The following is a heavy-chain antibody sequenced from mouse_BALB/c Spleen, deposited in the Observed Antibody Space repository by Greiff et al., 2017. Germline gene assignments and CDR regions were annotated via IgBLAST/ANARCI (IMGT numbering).Heavy chain of an antibody. CDR2: INPSTGYT. Sequence: QVQLQQSGAELAKPGASVKMSCKASGYTFTSYWMHWVKQRPGQGLEWIGYINPSTGYTEYNQKFKDKATLTADKSSSTAYMQLSSLTSEDSAVYYCARDSGGFAYWGQGTLVTVSA. CDR1: GYTFTSYW. V-gene: IGHV1-7*01. J-gene: IGHJ3*01. CDR3: ARDSGGFAY.